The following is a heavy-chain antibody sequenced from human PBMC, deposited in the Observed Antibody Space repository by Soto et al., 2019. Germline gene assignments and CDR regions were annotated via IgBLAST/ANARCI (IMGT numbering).Heavy chain of an antibody. CDR3: ARHNYGSGSTYFDY. CDR1: GGSISSYY. D-gene: IGHD3-10*01. J-gene: IGHJ4*02. CDR2: IYYSGST. Sequence: QVQLQESGPGLVKPSETLSLTCTVSGGSISSYYWSWIRQPPGKGLEWIGYIYYSGSTNYNPSLTSRVTISVDTSKNQFSRKLNSITAADTAVYYCARHNYGSGSTYFDYWCQGTLVTVSS. V-gene: IGHV4-59*08.